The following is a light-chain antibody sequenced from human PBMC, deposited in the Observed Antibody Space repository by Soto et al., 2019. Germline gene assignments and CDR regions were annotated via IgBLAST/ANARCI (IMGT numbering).Light chain of an antibody. J-gene: IGKJ5*01. CDR1: QSVSSSY. V-gene: IGKV3-20*01. CDR3: QQYGSSPVT. CDR2: GAS. Sequence: EIVFTQSPGPLSLSPGERATLSCRASQSVSSSYLAWYQQKPGQAPRLLIYGASSRATGILDRFSGSGSGTDFTLTISRLEPEDFAVYYCQQYGSSPVTFGQGTRLENK.